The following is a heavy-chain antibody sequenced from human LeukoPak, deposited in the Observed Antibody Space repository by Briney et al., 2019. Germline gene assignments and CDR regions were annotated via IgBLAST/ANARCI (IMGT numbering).Heavy chain of an antibody. Sequence: ASVKVSCKASGHPFNDYYIHWVRQAPGQGLEWMGWIPPLNPRSGATMYAQTFQGRVTMTRDTSINTVYMELNSLKSDDTAVYYCAQNRGYCCALSCYGMDVWGQGTTVIVSS. CDR3: AQNRGYCCALSCYGMDV. V-gene: IGHV1-2*02. J-gene: IGHJ6*02. CDR2: IPPLNPRSGAT. D-gene: IGHD6-19*01. CDR1: GHPFNDYY.